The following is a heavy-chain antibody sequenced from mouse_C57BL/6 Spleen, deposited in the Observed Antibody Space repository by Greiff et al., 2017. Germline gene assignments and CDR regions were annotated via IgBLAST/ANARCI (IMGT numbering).Heavy chain of an antibody. CDR1: GYTFTSYW. CDR3: APMVTTTGYYFDY. Sequence: QVQLQQPGAELVKPGASVKLSCKASGYTFTSYWLHWVKQRPGQGLEWIGMIHPNSGSTNYNEKFKSKATLTVDKSSSTAYMQLSSLTSEDSAVYYCAPMVTTTGYYFDYWGQGTTLTVSS. CDR2: IHPNSGST. D-gene: IGHD2-2*01. V-gene: IGHV1-64*01. J-gene: IGHJ2*01.